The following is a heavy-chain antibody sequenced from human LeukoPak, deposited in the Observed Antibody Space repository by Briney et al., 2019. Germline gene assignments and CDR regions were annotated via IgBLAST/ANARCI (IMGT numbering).Heavy chain of an antibody. Sequence: GASVKVSCKASGGTFSSYAISWVRQAPGQGLEWMGGIIPIFGTANYAQKFQGRVTITADKSTSTAYMELSSLRAEDTAVYYCAREPTPKHLYYYYMDVWGKGTTVTVSS. V-gene: IGHV1-69*06. D-gene: IGHD2-15*01. CDR1: GGTFSSYA. CDR2: IIPIFGTA. J-gene: IGHJ6*03. CDR3: AREPTPKHLYYYYMDV.